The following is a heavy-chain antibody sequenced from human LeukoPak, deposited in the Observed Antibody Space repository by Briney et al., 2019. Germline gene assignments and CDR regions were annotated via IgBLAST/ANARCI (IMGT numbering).Heavy chain of an antibody. J-gene: IGHJ4*02. D-gene: IGHD6-25*01. CDR1: GDSVSGYA. CDR3: AGGYGSAWTLDY. CDR2: ILPIFHTA. Sequence: ASVTVSCTASGDSVSGYAVSWVRQAPGQGPEWMGGILPIFHTANYAQKFQGRVTITADESTGTAHMELTSLRSDDTAVYYCAGGYGSAWTLDYWGQGTLVTVSS. V-gene: IGHV1-69*13.